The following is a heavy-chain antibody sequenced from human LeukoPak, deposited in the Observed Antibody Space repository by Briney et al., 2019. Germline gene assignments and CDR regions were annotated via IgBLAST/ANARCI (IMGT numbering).Heavy chain of an antibody. Sequence: SETLALTCAVCGGSFSGYYWSWVRQPPGKGLEWIGELNHSGSTNYNPSLKSRVTISVDTSKNQFSLKLSSVAAVDTAVYYCARRPPSYYDSSGHFDYWGQGTLVTVSS. D-gene: IGHD3-22*01. V-gene: IGHV4-34*01. J-gene: IGHJ4*02. CDR1: GGSFSGYY. CDR2: LNHSGST. CDR3: ARRPPSYYDSSGHFDY.